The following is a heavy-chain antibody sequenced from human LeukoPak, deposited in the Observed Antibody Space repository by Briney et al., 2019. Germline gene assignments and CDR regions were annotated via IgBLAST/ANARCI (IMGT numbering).Heavy chain of an antibody. CDR1: QFIFRNYG. CDR3: AELGITMIGGV. Sequence: GGSLRLSCAASQFIFRNYGMTWVRQAPGTGLEWVSSITSNTNYIYYTDSVKGRFTISRDNAKNSLYLQMNSLRAEDTAVYYCAELGITMIGGVWGKGTTVTISS. V-gene: IGHV3-21*01. CDR2: ITSNTNYI. D-gene: IGHD3-10*02. J-gene: IGHJ6*04.